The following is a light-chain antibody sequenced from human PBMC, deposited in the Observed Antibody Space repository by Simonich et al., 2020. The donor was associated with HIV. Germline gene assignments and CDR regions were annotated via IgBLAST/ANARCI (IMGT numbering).Light chain of an antibody. V-gene: IGKV3-15*01. Sequence: ESVMMQPPASLSVSPGERATLSCRASQSVSRNLTWYQQKPGQAPRLLIYGASTRATSIPARFSRSASGTEFTLTISSMQSEDFADYYCQQYNNWPPYTFGQGTKLEIK. J-gene: IGKJ2*01. CDR3: QQYNNWPPYT. CDR2: GAS. CDR1: QSVSRN.